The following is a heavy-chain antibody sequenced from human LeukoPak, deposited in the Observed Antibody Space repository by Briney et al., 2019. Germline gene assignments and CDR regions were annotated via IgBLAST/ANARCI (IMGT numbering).Heavy chain of an antibody. Sequence: GGSLRLSCAASGFTLSSYSLNWVRQAPEKGLEWVSSISGSSSYIYYADSLKGRFTISRDNTKNSLYLQMNSLRGEDTAVYYCARGGYSFGFKWGYFDYWGQGTLVTVSA. CDR3: ARGGYSFGFKWGYFDY. CDR1: GFTLSSYS. D-gene: IGHD5-18*01. J-gene: IGHJ4*02. CDR2: ISGSSSYI. V-gene: IGHV3-21*01.